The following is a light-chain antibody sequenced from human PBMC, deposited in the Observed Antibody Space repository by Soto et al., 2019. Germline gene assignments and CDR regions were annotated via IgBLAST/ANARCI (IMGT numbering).Light chain of an antibody. J-gene: IGLJ1*01. CDR2: VVT. Sequence: QSVLTQPASVSGSPGQSITISCTGTSSDIGGYNFVSWYQQHPGKAPKLIIYVVTDRPSGVSNRFSGSKSGNTASLTISGLQAEDEAYYYCSSYTSSNPRVFGTGTKVTDL. CDR1: SSDIGGYNF. CDR3: SSYTSSNPRV. V-gene: IGLV2-14*03.